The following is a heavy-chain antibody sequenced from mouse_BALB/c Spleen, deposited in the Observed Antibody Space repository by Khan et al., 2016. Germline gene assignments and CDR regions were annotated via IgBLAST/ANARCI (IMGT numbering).Heavy chain of an antibody. CDR1: GFNIKDTY. D-gene: IGHD2-4*01. CDR2: IDPANGNT. CDR3: ARTPYDYDVGFAY. V-gene: IGHV14-3*02. J-gene: IGHJ3*01. Sequence: EVQLQQPGAELVKPGASVKLSCTASGFNIKDTYMHWVKQRPEQGLEWIGRIDPANGNTKYDPKFQGKATITADTSSNTAYLPLSSLTSEDTAVYYCARTPYDYDVGFAYWGQGTLVTVSA.